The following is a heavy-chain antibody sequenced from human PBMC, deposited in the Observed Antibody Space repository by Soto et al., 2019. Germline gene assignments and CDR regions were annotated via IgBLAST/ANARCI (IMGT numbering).Heavy chain of an antibody. V-gene: IGHV1-3*01. D-gene: IGHD3-22*01. CDR2: INAGNGNT. J-gene: IGHJ5*02. CDR3: ASGTIRDYYDSSGYHWFDP. CDR1: GYTFTSYA. Sequence: GASVKVSCKASGYTFTSYAMHRVRQAPGQRLEWMGWINAGNGNTKYSQKFQGRVTITRDTSASTAYMELSSLRSEDTAVYYCASGTIRDYYDSSGYHWFDPWGQGTLVTSPQ.